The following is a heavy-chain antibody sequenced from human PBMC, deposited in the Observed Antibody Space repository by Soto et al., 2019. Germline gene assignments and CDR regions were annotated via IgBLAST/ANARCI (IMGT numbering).Heavy chain of an antibody. Sequence: EAQLLESGGGLVQPGGSLRLSCAASGLAFSNYAMTWVRQAPGKGLEWVSIITASGYSAYYGGAVKGRFTTSRDNSRSTLYLQMNGLRADDTAVYYCAKGDLLWDPFDFWGQGTLGTVSS. CDR3: AKGDLLWDPFDF. J-gene: IGHJ4*02. CDR2: ITASGYSA. D-gene: IGHD3-16*01. V-gene: IGHV3-23*01. CDR1: GLAFSNYA.